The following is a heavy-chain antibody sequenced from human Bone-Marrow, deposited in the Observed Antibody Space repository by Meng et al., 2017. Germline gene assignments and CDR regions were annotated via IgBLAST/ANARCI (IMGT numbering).Heavy chain of an antibody. CDR3: ARGLRAARPLLFGY. V-gene: IGHV4-34*01. D-gene: IGHD6-6*01. Sequence: QLQQWGAAPSQPSATPSLTCAVNGVSFSGYYWSWTRHPPGKGLEWIRKINHSGSTNYNPSLKSRVTIAVDTSKNQFSLKLSSVTAADTAVYYCARGLRAARPLLFGYWGQGTLVTVSS. CDR1: GVSFSGYY. CDR2: INHSGST. J-gene: IGHJ4*02.